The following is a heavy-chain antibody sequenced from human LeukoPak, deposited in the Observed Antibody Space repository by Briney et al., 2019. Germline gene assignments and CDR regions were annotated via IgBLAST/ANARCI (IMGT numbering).Heavy chain of an antibody. CDR1: GGSISSDY. CDR3: ARGFYSPHY. J-gene: IGHJ4*02. CDR2: IYYSGRT. V-gene: IGHV4-59*01. Sequence: SETLSLTCTVSGGSISSDYWSWIRQPPGKGLEWIGYIYYSGRTYYNPSFKSRITIPVDTSKNQFSLKLSSVTAADTAVYYCARGFYSPHYWGQGTLVSVSS. D-gene: IGHD4-11*01.